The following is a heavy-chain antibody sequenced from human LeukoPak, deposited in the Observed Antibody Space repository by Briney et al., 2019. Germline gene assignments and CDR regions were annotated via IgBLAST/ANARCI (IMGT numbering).Heavy chain of an antibody. J-gene: IGHJ6*02. CDR2: IKQDGSER. V-gene: IGHV3-7*05. CDR1: GFTVSSYW. CDR3: ARVYYYSMDV. Sequence: GGSLRLSCAASGFTVSSYWMSCVRQAPGKGLEWVANIKQDGSERYNVDSVKGRFTIARDNAKNSLYLQMNSLRAEDTAVYYCARVYYYSMDVWGQGTTVTVSS.